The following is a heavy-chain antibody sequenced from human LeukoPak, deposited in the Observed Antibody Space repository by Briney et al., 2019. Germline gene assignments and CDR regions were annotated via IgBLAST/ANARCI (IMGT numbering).Heavy chain of an antibody. CDR2: ISGSGGRT. D-gene: IGHD2-8*01. CDR3: AKGEVYARVGY. J-gene: IGHJ4*02. V-gene: IGHV3-23*01. CDR1: GFTFSSYA. Sequence: GGSLRLSCAASGFTFSSYAMTWVRQAPGKGLEWVSAISGSGGRTYYADSVKGRFTISRDNSKNTLYLQMNSLRAEDTAVYYCAKGEVYARVGYWGQGTLVTVSS.